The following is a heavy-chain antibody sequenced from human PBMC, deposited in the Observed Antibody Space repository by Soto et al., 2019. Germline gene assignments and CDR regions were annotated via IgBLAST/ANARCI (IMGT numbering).Heavy chain of an antibody. D-gene: IGHD1-20*01. CDR2: IYYSGST. V-gene: IGHV4-59*01. CDR1: GGSISSYY. J-gene: IGHJ4*02. Sequence: SETLYLTCTVSGGSISSYYCSWIRQPPGQGLEWIGYIYYSGSTNYNPSLKSRVTISVDPSKNQFSLMLSSVTFADTVLYYCARPTYNSGSPFDYWGQGTLVTVSS. CDR3: ARPTYNSGSPFDY.